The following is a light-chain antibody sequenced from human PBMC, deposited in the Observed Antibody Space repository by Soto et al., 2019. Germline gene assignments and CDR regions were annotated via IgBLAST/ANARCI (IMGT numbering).Light chain of an antibody. CDR3: LHYHSPPRT. J-gene: IGKJ1*01. Sequence: DIQMTQSPSSLSASVGDRVTITCRASQGIRYALGWYKQKPGRAPKRLIYGASILQNGVPSRFGASGSGTEFTLTISSLQPEHFPTYYCLHYHSPPRTVGQATKVDNK. CDR2: GAS. V-gene: IGKV1-17*01. CDR1: QGIRYA.